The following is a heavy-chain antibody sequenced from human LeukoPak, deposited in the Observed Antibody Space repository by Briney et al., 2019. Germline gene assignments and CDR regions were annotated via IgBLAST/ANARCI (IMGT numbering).Heavy chain of an antibody. D-gene: IGHD2-2*01. V-gene: IGHV3-48*01. CDR3: ASTCSSTSCYFGVGWFDP. J-gene: IGHJ5*02. CDR1: GFTFNSYS. CDR2: ISSSSSTI. Sequence: PGGSLRLSCAASGFTFNSYSMNWIRQAPGKGLEWVSYISSSSSTIYYADSVKGRFTISRDNAKNSLYLQMNSLRAEDTAVYYCASTCSSTSCYFGVGWFDPWGQGTLVTVSS.